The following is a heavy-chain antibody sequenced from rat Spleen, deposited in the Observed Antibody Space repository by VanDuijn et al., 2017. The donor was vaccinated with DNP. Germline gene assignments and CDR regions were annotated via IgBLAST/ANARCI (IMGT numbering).Heavy chain of an antibody. CDR1: GFTFSGYD. CDR3: TTFEGRDA. CDR2: IIYDGSRT. D-gene: IGHD1-11*01. V-gene: IGHV5S10*01. Sequence: EVQLVESGGDLQQPGRSLRLSCAASGFTFSGYDMAWVRQAPSKGLEWVATIIYDGSRTYYRNSVKGRFTISRDNAKSTLYLQMDSLRSEDTATYYCTTFEGRDAWGQGTSVTVSS. J-gene: IGHJ4*01.